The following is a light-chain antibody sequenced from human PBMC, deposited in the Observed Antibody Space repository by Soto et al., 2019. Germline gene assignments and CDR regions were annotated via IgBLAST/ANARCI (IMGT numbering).Light chain of an antibody. CDR3: TSYTNSFTYV. V-gene: IGLV2-14*01. J-gene: IGLJ1*01. CDR1: SSDVGGYDY. CDR2: EVT. Sequence: QSALTQPRSVSGSPGQSVTIFCTGTSSDVGGYDYVSWYQQHPDKAPKLMIYEVTNRPSGVSNRFSGSKSGNTASLTISGLLAEDEADYYCTSYTNSFTYVFGTGTKVTVL.